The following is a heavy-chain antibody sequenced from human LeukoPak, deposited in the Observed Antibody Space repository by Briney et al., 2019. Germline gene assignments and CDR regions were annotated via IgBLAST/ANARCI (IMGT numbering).Heavy chain of an antibody. CDR3: ARGPTAWNAFDI. V-gene: IGHV3-53*01. Sequence: GGSLRLSCSASGFTVSSNYMSWVRQAPGKGLEWVSVIYSGGSTYYADSVKGRFTISRDNSKNTLYLQMNSLRAEDTAVYYCARGPTAWNAFDIWGQGTMVTVSS. CDR2: IYSGGST. J-gene: IGHJ3*02. D-gene: IGHD1-1*01. CDR1: GFTVSSNY.